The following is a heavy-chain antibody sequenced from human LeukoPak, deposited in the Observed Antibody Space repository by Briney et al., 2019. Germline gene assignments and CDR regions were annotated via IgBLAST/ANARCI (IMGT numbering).Heavy chain of an antibody. CDR2: ISSSGSTI. CDR3: ARGGGTMIVPIWFDP. D-gene: IGHD3-22*01. J-gene: IGHJ5*02. Sequence: GGSLRLSCAASGFTFSSYEMNWVRQAPGKGLEWVSYISSSGSTIYYADSVKGRFTISRDNAKNSLYLQMNSLRAEDTAVYYCARGGGTMIVPIWFDPWGQGTLVTVSS. V-gene: IGHV3-48*03. CDR1: GFTFSSYE.